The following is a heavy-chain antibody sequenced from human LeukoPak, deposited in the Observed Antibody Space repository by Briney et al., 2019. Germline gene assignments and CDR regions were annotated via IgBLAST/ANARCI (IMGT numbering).Heavy chain of an antibody. J-gene: IGHJ4*02. CDR2: ISYDGSNK. D-gene: IGHD3-22*01. CDR1: GFTFSSYA. V-gene: IGHV3-30*04. Sequence: GGSLRLSCAASGFTFSSYAMRWVRQAPGKGLEWVAVISYDGSNKYYADSVKGRFTISRDNSKNTLYLQMNSLRAEDTAVYYCASVRSYYDSSGYPTLFDYWGQGTLVTVSS. CDR3: ASVRSYYDSSGYPTLFDY.